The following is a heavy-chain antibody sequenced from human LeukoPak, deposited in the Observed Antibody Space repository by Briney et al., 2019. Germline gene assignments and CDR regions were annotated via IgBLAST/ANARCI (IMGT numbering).Heavy chain of an antibody. CDR2: ISGSGGST. Sequence: PGGSLRLSCAASGFTFSSYAMSWVRQAPGKGLEWVSAISGSGGSTYYADSVKGWFTISRDNSKNTLYLQMNSLRAEDTAVYYCARGISWPTDNGGVDWGQGTLVTVSS. J-gene: IGHJ4*02. CDR1: GFTFSSYA. D-gene: IGHD5-12*01. CDR3: ARGISWPTDNGGVD. V-gene: IGHV3-23*01.